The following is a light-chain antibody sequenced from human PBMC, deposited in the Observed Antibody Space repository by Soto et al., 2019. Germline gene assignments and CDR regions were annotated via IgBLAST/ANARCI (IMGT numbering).Light chain of an antibody. CDR2: DVS. V-gene: IGLV2-14*01. Sequence: QSALTQPASGSGSPGQSITISCSGTSSDVGDYDYVSWYQQHPGKAPKLLFYDVSNRPSGVSNRFSGSKSGNTASLTISGLQAEDDGDYYCSSYTSSGTLVLFGGGTEVTV. J-gene: IGLJ2*01. CDR1: SSDVGDYDY. CDR3: SSYTSSGTLVL.